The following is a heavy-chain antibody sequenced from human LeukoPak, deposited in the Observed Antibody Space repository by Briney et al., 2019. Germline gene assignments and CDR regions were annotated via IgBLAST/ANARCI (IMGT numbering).Heavy chain of an antibody. Sequence: GASVKVSCKASGYTFTSYDINWVRQATGQGLEWMGWMNPNSGNTGYAQKFQGRVTMTRNTSISTAYMELSSLRSDDTAVYYCARDPSIAVDSWFDPWGQGTLVTVSS. J-gene: IGHJ5*02. D-gene: IGHD6-19*01. CDR3: ARDPSIAVDSWFDP. CDR2: MNPNSGNT. CDR1: GYTFTSYD. V-gene: IGHV1-8*01.